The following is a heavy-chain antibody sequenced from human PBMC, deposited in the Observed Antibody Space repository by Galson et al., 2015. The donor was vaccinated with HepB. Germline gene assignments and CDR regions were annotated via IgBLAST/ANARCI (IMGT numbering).Heavy chain of an antibody. J-gene: IGHJ6*02. Sequence: SLRLSCAVSGFTLSGSTVHWVRQASGKGLEWVGRVRNRANNYATAYSASVTGRFTISRDDSKDTAYLQMNSLKTEDAAVYYCTFSRGPTLRNDRYYYGMDVWGQGTTVTVSS. D-gene: IGHD1-14*01. CDR3: TFSRGPTLRNDRYYYGMDV. CDR1: GFTLSGST. CDR2: VRNRANNYAT. V-gene: IGHV3-73*01.